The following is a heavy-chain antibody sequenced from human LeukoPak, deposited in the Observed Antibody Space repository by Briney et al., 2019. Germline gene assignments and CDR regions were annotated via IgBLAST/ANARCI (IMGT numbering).Heavy chain of an antibody. V-gene: IGHV5-51*01. CDR2: IYPGDSDT. CDR3: ARLSGSGSYSYYYYYYMDV. CDR1: GYSFTTYW. J-gene: IGHJ6*03. Sequence: GESLKISCKGSGYSFTTYWIGWARQMPGKGLEWMGIIYPGDSDTRYSPSFQGQVTISADKSISTAYLQWSSLKASDTAMYYCARLSGSGSYSYYYYYYMDVWGKGTTVTISS. D-gene: IGHD3-10*01.